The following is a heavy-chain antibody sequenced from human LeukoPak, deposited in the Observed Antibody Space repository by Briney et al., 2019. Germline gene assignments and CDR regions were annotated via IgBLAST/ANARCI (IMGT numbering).Heavy chain of an antibody. J-gene: IGHJ4*02. V-gene: IGHV4-38-2*01. CDR3: ARPGSGYYIALFDY. CDR1: GYSISRGYY. Sequence: PSETLSLTCAVSGYSISRGYYWGWIRPPPGKGLEWIGSIYHSGSTYYTPTLKSRVTLSVDTSKNQFSLKLRSVTAADTAVYYCARPGSGYYIALFDYWGKGTLVTVSS. D-gene: IGHD3-3*01. CDR2: IYHSGST.